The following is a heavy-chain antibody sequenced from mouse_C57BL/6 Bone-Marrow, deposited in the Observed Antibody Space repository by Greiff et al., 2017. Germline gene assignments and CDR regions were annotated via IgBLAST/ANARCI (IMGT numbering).Heavy chain of an antibody. J-gene: IGHJ2*01. V-gene: IGHV5-9-1*02. D-gene: IGHD1-1*02. CDR3: TRSVGLLWYLDY. Sequence: EVKLMESGEGLVKPGGSLKLSCAASGFTFSSYAMSWVRQTPEKRLEWVAYISSGGDYIYYADTVKGRFTISRDNARNTLYLQMSSMKSEDTAMYYCTRSVGLLWYLDYWGQGTTLTVSS. CDR1: GFTFSSYA. CDR2: ISSGGDYI.